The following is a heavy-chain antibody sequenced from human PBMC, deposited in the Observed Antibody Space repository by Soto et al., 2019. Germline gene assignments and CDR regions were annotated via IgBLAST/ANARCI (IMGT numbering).Heavy chain of an antibody. V-gene: IGHV3-23*01. J-gene: IGHJ2*01. Sequence: GGSLRLSCAASGFTFSSYAMSWVRQAPGKGLEWVSAISGSGGSTYYADSVKGRFTISRDNSKNTLYLQINSLRAEDTAVYYCAKDQAVRGSWHVDLWGRGTLVTVSS. D-gene: IGHD3-10*01. CDR3: AKDQAVRGSWHVDL. CDR2: ISGSGGST. CDR1: GFTFSSYA.